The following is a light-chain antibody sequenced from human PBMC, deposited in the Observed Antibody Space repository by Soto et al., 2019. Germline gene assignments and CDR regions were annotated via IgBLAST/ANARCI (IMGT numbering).Light chain of an antibody. Sequence: SYELTQPPSESVAPGQTAKITCGGDKIGSKIVHWYKQRPGQAPVAVVFDATDRPSGIPDRSSASRSGDTATLTISRVDAGDEADYYCHVWASTAEFFGFGSGTKVTVL. J-gene: IGLJ1*01. CDR2: DAT. CDR1: KIGSKI. CDR3: HVWASTAEFFG. V-gene: IGLV3-21*02.